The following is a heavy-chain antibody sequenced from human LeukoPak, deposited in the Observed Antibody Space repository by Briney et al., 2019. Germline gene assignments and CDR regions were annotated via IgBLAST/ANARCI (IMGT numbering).Heavy chain of an antibody. Sequence: GGSLRLSCAASGFTFSSHGMSWVRQAPGKGLEWVSTISGSGDCTYYADSVKGRFTISRDNSMNTLYLQMNSLRAEDTAVYYCAKGYGYYSGVFDYWGQGTLVTVSS. CDR2: ISGSGDCT. D-gene: IGHD3-22*01. CDR3: AKGYGYYSGVFDY. J-gene: IGHJ4*02. CDR1: GFTFSSHG. V-gene: IGHV3-23*01.